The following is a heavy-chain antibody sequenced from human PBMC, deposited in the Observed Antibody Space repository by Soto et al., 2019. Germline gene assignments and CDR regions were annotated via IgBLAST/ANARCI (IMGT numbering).Heavy chain of an antibody. D-gene: IGHD1-20*01. CDR1: GGSISSYY. J-gene: IGHJ6*02. Sequence: PSETLSLTCTVSGGSISSYYWSWIRQPPGKGLKWIGYIYYSGSTNYNPSLKSRVTISVDTSKNQFSLKLSSVTAADTAVYYCARDSPPDPTTVTGNGMDVWGQGTTVTVSS. CDR2: IYYSGST. V-gene: IGHV4-59*01. CDR3: ARDSPPDPTTVTGNGMDV.